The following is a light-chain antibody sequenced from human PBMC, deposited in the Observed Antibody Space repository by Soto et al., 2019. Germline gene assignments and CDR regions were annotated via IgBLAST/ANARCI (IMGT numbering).Light chain of an antibody. CDR2: DAS. V-gene: IGKV3D-20*01. Sequence: EIVLTQSPGTLSLSPGERATLSCRASQSVSSSYLAWYQQQPGLAPRLLIYDASSRATGIPDRFSGSGSGTDFTLTISRLEPEDFAVYYCQQYGSSPETFGQGTKVDIK. CDR1: QSVSSSY. J-gene: IGKJ1*01. CDR3: QQYGSSPET.